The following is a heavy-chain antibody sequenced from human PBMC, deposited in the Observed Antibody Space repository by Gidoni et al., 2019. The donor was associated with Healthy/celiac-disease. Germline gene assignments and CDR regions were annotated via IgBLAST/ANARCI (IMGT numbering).Heavy chain of an antibody. CDR3: ARDQGTAMAYYYYYYMDV. CDR1: GFTFRSYW. J-gene: IGHJ6*03. CDR2: IKQDGSEK. V-gene: IGHV3-7*05. D-gene: IGHD5-18*01. Sequence: EVQLVESGGGLVQPGGSLRLSCAASGFTFRSYWMSWVRQAPGKGLEWVANIKQDGSEKYYVDSVKGRFTISRDNAKNSLYLQMNSLRAEDTAVYYCARDQGTAMAYYYYYYMDVWGKGTTVTVSS.